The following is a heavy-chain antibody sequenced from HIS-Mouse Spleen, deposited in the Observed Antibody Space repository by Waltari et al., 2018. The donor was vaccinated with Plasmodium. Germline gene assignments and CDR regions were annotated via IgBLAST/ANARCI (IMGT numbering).Heavy chain of an antibody. D-gene: IGHD1-7*01. Sequence: QLQLQESGPGLVKPSETLSLTCTVSGGSISSSSYYWGWIRQRPGKGLEWIGSIYYSGSTYYNPSLKSRVTISVDTSKNQFSLKLSSVTAADTAVYYCARDRITGTSYFDYWGQGTLVTVSS. CDR1: GGSISSSSYY. CDR3: ARDRITGTSYFDY. J-gene: IGHJ4*02. CDR2: IYYSGST. V-gene: IGHV4-39*07.